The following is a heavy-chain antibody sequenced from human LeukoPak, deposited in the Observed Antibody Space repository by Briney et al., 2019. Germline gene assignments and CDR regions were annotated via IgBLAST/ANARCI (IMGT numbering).Heavy chain of an antibody. J-gene: IGHJ4*02. CDR1: GGSISSSSYY. CDR2: IYYSGST. D-gene: IGHD6-19*01. Sequence: SETLSLTCTVSGGSISSSSYYWGWLRQPPGKGLEWIVSIYYSGSTYYNPSLKSRVTISVDTSKNQLSLKLSSVTAADTAVYYCASILYSSGWVFDYWGQGTLVTVSS. V-gene: IGHV4-39*07. CDR3: ASILYSSGWVFDY.